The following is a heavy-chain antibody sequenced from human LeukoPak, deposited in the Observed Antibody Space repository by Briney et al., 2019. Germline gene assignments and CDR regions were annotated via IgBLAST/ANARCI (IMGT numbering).Heavy chain of an antibody. CDR3: ARNRQLWLRGAGYYYYYYMDV. J-gene: IGHJ6*03. CDR2: IYYSGST. CDR1: GGSISSYY. Sequence: PSETLSLTCTVSGGSISSYYWSWIRQPPGKGLEWIGYIYYSGSTNYNPSLKSRVTISVDTSKNQFSLKLSSVTAADTAVYYCARNRQLWLRGAGYYYYYYMDVWGKGTTVTVSS. V-gene: IGHV4-59*12. D-gene: IGHD5-18*01.